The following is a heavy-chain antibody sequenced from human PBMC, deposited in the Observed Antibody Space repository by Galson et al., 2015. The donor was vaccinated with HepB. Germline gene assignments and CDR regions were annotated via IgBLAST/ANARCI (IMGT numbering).Heavy chain of an antibody. CDR1: GFTFDDYG. CDR3: ARVDYYDTNMGPNYYYYYGMDV. CDR2: INWNGGST. Sequence: SLRLSCAASGFTFDDYGMSWVRQAPGKGLEWVSGINWNGGSTGYADSVKGRFTISRDNAKNSLYLQMNSLRAEDTALYYCARVDYYDTNMGPNYYYYYGMDVWGKGTTVTVSS. V-gene: IGHV3-20*04. J-gene: IGHJ6*04. D-gene: IGHD3-22*01.